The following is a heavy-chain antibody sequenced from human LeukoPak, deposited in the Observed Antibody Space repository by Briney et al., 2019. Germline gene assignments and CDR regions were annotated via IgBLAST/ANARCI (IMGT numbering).Heavy chain of an antibody. D-gene: IGHD3-22*01. CDR3: ARDGYYYDSSGYSLDY. CDR2: ISSSGSTI. CDR1: GFTFSSYE. V-gene: IGHV3-48*03. J-gene: IGHJ4*02. Sequence: GGSLRLSCAASGFTFSSYEMNWVRQAPGKGLEWVSYISSSGSTIYYADSVKGRFTISRDNAKNSLYLQMNSLRAEDTAVYYCARDGYYYDSSGYSLDYWGQGTLVTVSS.